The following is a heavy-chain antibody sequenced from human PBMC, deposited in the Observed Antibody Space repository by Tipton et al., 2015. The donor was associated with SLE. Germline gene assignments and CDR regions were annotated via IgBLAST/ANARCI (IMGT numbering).Heavy chain of an antibody. Sequence: TLSLTCAVYGGSFSGYYWSWIRQPPGKGLEWIGEINHSGSTNYNPSLKSRVTIPVDTSKNQFSLKLSSVTAADTAVYYCAIRSYSHFDYWGQGTLVTVSS. CDR3: AIRSYSHFDY. D-gene: IGHD2-21*01. J-gene: IGHJ4*02. V-gene: IGHV4-34*01. CDR2: INHSGST. CDR1: GGSFSGYY.